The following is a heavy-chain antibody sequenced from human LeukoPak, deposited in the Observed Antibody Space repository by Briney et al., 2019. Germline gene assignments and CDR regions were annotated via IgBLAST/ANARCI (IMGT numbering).Heavy chain of an antibody. CDR2: IYPGDSDT. CDR1: GYSFTSYW. CDR3: ARRRGYSGYEEAFDP. J-gene: IGHJ5*02. Sequence: GESLKISCKGSGYSFTSYWIGWVRQLPGKGLEWMGIIYPGDSDTRYSPSFQGQVTISADKSISTAYLQWSSLKASDTAMYYCARRRGYSGYEEAFDPWGQGTLVTVSS. V-gene: IGHV5-51*01. D-gene: IGHD5-12*01.